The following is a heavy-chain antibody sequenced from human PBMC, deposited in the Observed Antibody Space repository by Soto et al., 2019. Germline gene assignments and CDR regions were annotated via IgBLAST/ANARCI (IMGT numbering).Heavy chain of an antibody. J-gene: IGHJ4*02. D-gene: IGHD3-22*01. CDR3: APHHYDSSGFFDY. CDR2: INPKNGAT. V-gene: IGHV1-2*02. CDR1: GYTFSGNY. Sequence: ASVKVSCKASGYTFSGNYTHWVRRAPGQGLEWMGWINPKNGATNSEQKFQGRITMTWDTSTSTGYMELTRLRSDDTAVYYCAPHHYDSSGFFDYWGQGTLVTVSS.